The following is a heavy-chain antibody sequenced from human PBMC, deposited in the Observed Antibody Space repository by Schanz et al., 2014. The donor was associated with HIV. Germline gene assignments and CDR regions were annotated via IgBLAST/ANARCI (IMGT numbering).Heavy chain of an antibody. CDR1: ELHFTTYW. Sequence: EVQLVESGGGLVQPGGSLRLSCVVSELHFTTYWMTWVRQAPGKGLEWVANIKQDGSEKYYVDSVKGRFTISRDDSKSTVYLQMNSLRAEDTAVYYCARDPQKSFDIWGQGTTVTVSS. CDR3: ARDPQKSFDI. J-gene: IGHJ3*02. CDR2: IKQDGSEK. V-gene: IGHV3-7*01.